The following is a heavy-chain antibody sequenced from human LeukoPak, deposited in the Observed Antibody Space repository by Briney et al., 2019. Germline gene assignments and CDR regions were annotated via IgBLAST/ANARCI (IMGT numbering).Heavy chain of an antibody. V-gene: IGHV3-64D*06. CDR2: ISSDGDRT. CDR3: MKDLRSKDDY. J-gene: IGHJ4*02. Sequence: QPGGSLRLSCSASGFTFSRNALHWVRQAPGKGLEYVSGISSDGDRTYYPDSVRGRFTISRDNAKNPLYLQMSRLRDEDTAEYYGMKDLRSKDDYWGQGTLVTVSS. CDR1: GFTFSRNA.